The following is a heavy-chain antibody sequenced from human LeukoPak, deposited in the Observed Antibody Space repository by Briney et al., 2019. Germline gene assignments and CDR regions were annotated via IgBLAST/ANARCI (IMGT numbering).Heavy chain of an antibody. CDR2: ISSSGSTI. Sequence: GGSLRLSCAASGFIFSDYYMSWIRQAPGKGLEWVSYISSSGSTIYYADSVKGRFTISRDNAKNSLYLQINSLRAEDTAVYYCASAHYYYYMDVWGKGTTVTVSS. J-gene: IGHJ6*03. CDR1: GFIFSDYY. V-gene: IGHV3-11*01. CDR3: ASAHYYYYMDV.